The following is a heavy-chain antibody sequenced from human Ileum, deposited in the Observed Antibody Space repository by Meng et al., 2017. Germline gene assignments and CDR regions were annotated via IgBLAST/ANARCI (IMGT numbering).Heavy chain of an antibody. Sequence: GGSLRLSCADSGLTFSTYWMNWVRQAPGKGLEWVANIKQDGSEKYYVDSVKGRFTISRDNAKNSLYLQMNSLRVEDTALYYCAGWGEYCSGGSCYSKNYWGQGTLVTVSS. J-gene: IGHJ4*02. CDR2: IKQDGSEK. D-gene: IGHD2-15*01. CDR1: GLTFSTYW. CDR3: AGWGEYCSGGSCYSKNY. V-gene: IGHV3-7*01.